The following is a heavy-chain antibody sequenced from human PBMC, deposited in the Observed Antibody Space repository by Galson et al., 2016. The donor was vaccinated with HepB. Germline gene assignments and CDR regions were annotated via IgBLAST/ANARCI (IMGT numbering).Heavy chain of an antibody. Sequence: SLRLSCAVAGFAVRSYCMSWVRQAPGKGLEWASVIYSADTTYYADSVKGRFTISTDSSKNTPYLQIESLRSDDTAVYYCARGRLARTTFQADGLLDSWGRGTLVVVS. CDR2: IYSADTT. D-gene: IGHD1-1*01. CDR1: GFAVRSYC. J-gene: IGHJ4*02. CDR3: ARGRLARTTFQADGLLDS. V-gene: IGHV3-53*05.